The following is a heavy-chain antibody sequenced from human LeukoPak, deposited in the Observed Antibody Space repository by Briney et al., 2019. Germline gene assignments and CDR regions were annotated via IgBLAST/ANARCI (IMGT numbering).Heavy chain of an antibody. CDR3: AKERGAGHIAAAVVDYFDF. CDR1: GFTFSSHA. Sequence: SGGSLRLSCAASGFTFSSHAMSWVRQAPGKGLEWVSGISGSAGSTYYADSVKGRFTISRDNSKNTLFLQMNSLRAGDTAVYYCAKERGAGHIAAAVVDYFDFWGQGTLVTVSS. V-gene: IGHV3-23*01. CDR2: ISGSAGST. D-gene: IGHD6-13*01. J-gene: IGHJ4*02.